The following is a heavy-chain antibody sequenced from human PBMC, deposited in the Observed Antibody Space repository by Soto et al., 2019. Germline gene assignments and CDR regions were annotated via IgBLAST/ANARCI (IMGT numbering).Heavy chain of an antibody. D-gene: IGHD3-10*01. CDR1: GFTFSSNW. V-gene: IGHV3-74*01. CDR3: ATVGTGSYNWFDP. J-gene: IGHJ5*02. CDR2: INSDGTTT. Sequence: EVQLVESGGGLVQPGGSLRLFCAASGFTFSSNWMHWVRQAPGKGLVWVARINSDGTTTTYADTVKGRFTISRDNAKNTVYLQMNSLRVEDTAVYYCATVGTGSYNWFDPWGRGTLVTVSS.